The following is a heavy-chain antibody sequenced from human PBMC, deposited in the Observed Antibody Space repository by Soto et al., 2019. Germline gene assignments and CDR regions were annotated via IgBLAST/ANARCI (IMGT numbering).Heavy chain of an antibody. J-gene: IGHJ5*02. CDR3: ARHIYYYLT. CDR1: GGSISTSGYY. Sequence: SETLSLTCNVSGGSISTSGYYWGWLRQPPGKGLEWIASIYYSGSTYYNPSPKSRVTIAAHTSKNQISLKLSSADAADTAVYYCARHIYYYLTWGQGTLVTVSS. V-gene: IGHV4-39*01. D-gene: IGHD3-10*01. CDR2: IYYSGST.